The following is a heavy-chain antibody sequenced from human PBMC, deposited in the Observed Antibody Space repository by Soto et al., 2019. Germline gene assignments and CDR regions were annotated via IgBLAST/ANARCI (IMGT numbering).Heavy chain of an antibody. J-gene: IGHJ6*02. CDR1: GFTFSSCA. Sequence: EMQLLESGGGLVQPGGSLRLSCAASGFTFSSCAMSWVRQVPGKGLEWVSALSASGVDTYYADSVKGRFTISRDNSKNTLYLQMNSLRAEDTAVYYGAKFLDTAMLDYYYGMDVWGQGTTVTVSS. CDR3: AKFLDTAMLDYYYGMDV. V-gene: IGHV3-23*01. D-gene: IGHD5-18*01. CDR2: LSASGVDT.